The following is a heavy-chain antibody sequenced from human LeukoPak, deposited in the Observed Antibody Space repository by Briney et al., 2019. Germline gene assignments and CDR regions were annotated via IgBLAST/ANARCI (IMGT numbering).Heavy chain of an antibody. CDR2: IYYSGST. CDR3: ATYRYDSSGYYWYFDL. V-gene: IGHV4-59*01. D-gene: IGHD3-22*01. J-gene: IGHJ2*01. Sequence: SETLSLTCTVSGGSISNYYWTWIRQPPGKGLEWIGYIYYSGSTNYNPSLKSRVTISVDTSKNQFSLKLTSVTAADTAVYYCATYRYDSSGYYWYFDLWGRGTLVTVSS. CDR1: GGSISNYY.